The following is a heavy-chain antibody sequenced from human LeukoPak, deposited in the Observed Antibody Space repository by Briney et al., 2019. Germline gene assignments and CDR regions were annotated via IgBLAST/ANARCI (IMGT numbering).Heavy chain of an antibody. CDR2: IYYSGST. J-gene: IGHJ4*02. CDR3: ASKYSSGWGLSGFDY. D-gene: IGHD6-19*01. V-gene: IGHV4-39*07. Sequence: PSETLSLTCTVSGGSISSSSYYWGWIRQPPGKGLERIGSIYYSGSTYYNPSLKSRVTISVDTSKNQFSLKLSSVTAADTAVYYCASKYSSGWGLSGFDYWGQGTLVTVSS. CDR1: GGSISSSSYY.